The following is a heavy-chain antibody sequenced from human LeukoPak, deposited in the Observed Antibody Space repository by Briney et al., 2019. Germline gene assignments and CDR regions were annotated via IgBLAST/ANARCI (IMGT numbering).Heavy chain of an antibody. CDR2: ISWNSGSI. J-gene: IGHJ4*02. CDR1: GFTFDDYA. V-gene: IGHV3-9*01. Sequence: PGGSLRLSCAASGFTFDDYAMHWVRQAPGKGLEWVSGISWNSGSIGYADSVKGRFTFSRDNAKNSLYLQMNSLRAEDTGAKDRREDSGSYTFDYWGQGTLVTVSS. D-gene: IGHD1-26*01. CDR3: REDSGSYTFDY.